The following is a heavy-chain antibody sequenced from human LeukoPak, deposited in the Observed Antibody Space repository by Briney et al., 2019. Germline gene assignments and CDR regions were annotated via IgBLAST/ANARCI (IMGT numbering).Heavy chain of an antibody. D-gene: IGHD3-22*01. Sequence: GGSLRLSCAASGSTFSSYTMTWVRQAPGKGLEWVSSISGAGGTTYYADSVKGRFTISRDNSRNTLYLQMNSLRAEDTAVYYCAKDFAPSSITMIVVVIGYYFDYWGQGTLVTVSS. CDR1: GSTFSSYT. CDR3: AKDFAPSSITMIVVVIGYYFDY. V-gene: IGHV3-23*01. CDR2: ISGAGGTT. J-gene: IGHJ4*02.